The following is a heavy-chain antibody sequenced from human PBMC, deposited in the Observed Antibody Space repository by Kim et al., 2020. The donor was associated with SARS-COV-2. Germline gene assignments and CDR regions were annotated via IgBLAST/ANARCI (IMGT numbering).Heavy chain of an antibody. D-gene: IGHD6-13*01. CDR2: ISGDSGKS. Sequence: VGSLRLSYTVSGFSFSHYAMSWVRQAPGKGLEWVATISGDSGKSYYANSVKGRFTISRDNSRSTLYLQMDSLGAEDTAVYYCAKITGLFSAGLVFWGQGTLVTVSS. V-gene: IGHV3-23*01. CDR1: GFSFSHYA. CDR3: AKITGLFSAGLVF. J-gene: IGHJ4*02.